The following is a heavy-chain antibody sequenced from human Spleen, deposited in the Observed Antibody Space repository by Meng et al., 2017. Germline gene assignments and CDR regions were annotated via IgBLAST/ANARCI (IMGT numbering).Heavy chain of an antibody. CDR3: ARGPTTMAHDFDY. D-gene: IGHD4-11*01. CDR2: VYYSGST. Sequence: SETLSLTCAMSGGSSSDNYWSWIRQPPGKGLEWVGYVYYSGSTNYNPSLKSRVTISVDTSQNNLSLKLSSVTAADSAVYYCARGPTTMAHDFDYWGQGTLVTVSS. J-gene: IGHJ4*02. V-gene: IGHV4-34*01. CDR1: GGSSSDNY.